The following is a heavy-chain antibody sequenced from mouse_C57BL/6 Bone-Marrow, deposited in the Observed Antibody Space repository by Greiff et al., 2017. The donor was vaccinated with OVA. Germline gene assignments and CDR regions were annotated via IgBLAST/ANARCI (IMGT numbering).Heavy chain of an antibody. CDR1: GFTFSSYG. CDR2: ISSGGSYT. D-gene: IGHD1-1*01. CDR3: ARKGVRYGSSCDD. V-gene: IGHV5-6*01. Sequence: EVMLVESGGDLVKPGGSLKLSCAASGFTFSSYGMSWVRQTPDKRLEWVATISSGGSYTYYPDSVKGRFTISRDNAKNTLYLQMSSLKSEDTAMYYCARKGVRYGSSCDDWGQGTTLTVSS. J-gene: IGHJ2*01.